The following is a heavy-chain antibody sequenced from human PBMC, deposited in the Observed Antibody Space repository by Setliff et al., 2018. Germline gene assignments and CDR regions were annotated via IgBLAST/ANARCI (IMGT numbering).Heavy chain of an antibody. D-gene: IGHD6-13*01. CDR3: ARRGMSSSWSQGYFDY. J-gene: IGHJ4*02. Sequence: SETLSLTCAVYGGSFSGYYWSWIRQPPGKGLEWIGSIYYSGSTYYNPSLKSRVTISVDTSKNQFSLKLSSVTAADTAVYYCARRGMSSSWSQGYFDYWGQGTLVTVSS. CDR1: GGSFSGYY. V-gene: IGHV4-34*01. CDR2: IYYSGST.